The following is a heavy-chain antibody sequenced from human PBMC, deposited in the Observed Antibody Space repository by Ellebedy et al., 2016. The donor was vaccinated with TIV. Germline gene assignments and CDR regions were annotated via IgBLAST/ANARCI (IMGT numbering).Heavy chain of an antibody. CDR3: ARHELGSNDAFDY. J-gene: IGHJ4*02. CDR2: IDPGDPSGSYT. Sequence: GESLKISXKGSGYSFTLFWITWVRQIPGKGLEWVGRIDPGDPSGSYTTYSPSFQGHVTISFDKSITTAHLQWSSPKASDTAIYYCARHELGSNDAFDYWGQGTLVTVSS. V-gene: IGHV5-10-1*01. D-gene: IGHD7-27*01. CDR1: GYSFTLFW.